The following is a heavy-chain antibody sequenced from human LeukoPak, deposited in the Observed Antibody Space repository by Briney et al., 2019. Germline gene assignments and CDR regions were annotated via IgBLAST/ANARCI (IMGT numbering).Heavy chain of an antibody. CDR1: GFTFSSYS. Sequence: QPGGSLRLSCAASGFTFSSYSMNWVRQAPGKGLEWVSYIRSSSSTIYYADSVKGRFTISRDNAKNSLYLQMNSLRAEDTAVYYCARGERDWNVCFEYWGQGTLVTVST. V-gene: IGHV3-48*01. CDR2: IRSSSSTI. D-gene: IGHD1-1*01. CDR3: ARGERDWNVCFEY. J-gene: IGHJ4*02.